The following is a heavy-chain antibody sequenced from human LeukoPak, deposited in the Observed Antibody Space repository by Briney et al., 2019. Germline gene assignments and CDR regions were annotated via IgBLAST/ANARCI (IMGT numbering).Heavy chain of an antibody. CDR3: ARNQLATPYYMDV. J-gene: IGHJ6*03. D-gene: IGHD2-2*01. CDR1: GFTFSSYA. Sequence: GGSLRLSCAASGFTFSSYAMSWVRQAPGKGLEWVANIKQDGSEKYYVDSVKGRFTISRDNAKNSLYLQMNSLRAEDTAVYYCARNQLATPYYMDVWGKGTTVTVSS. CDR2: IKQDGSEK. V-gene: IGHV3-7*01.